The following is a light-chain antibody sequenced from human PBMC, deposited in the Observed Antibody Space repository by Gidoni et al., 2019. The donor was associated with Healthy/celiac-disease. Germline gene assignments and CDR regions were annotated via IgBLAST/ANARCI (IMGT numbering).Light chain of an antibody. V-gene: IGLV2-14*01. J-gene: IGLJ1*01. CDR2: EVS. Sequence: QSALTQPASVSGSPGQSLTISCTGTSSDVGGYNYVSWYQQHPGKAPKLMIYEVSKRPSGVSNRFSGSKSGNTASLTISGLQAEDEADYYCSSYTSSSSYVFGTGTKVTV. CDR1: SSDVGGYNY. CDR3: SSYTSSSSYV.